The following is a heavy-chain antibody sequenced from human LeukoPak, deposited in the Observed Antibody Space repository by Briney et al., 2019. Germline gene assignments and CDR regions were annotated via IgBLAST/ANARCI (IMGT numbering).Heavy chain of an antibody. D-gene: IGHD3-10*01. CDR2: ISGSGGST. J-gene: IGHJ4*02. V-gene: IGHV3-23*01. CDR3: ANQPDYGSGSHIDY. Sequence: PGGSLGLSCAASGFTFSSYAMSWVRQAPGKGLEWVSAISGSGGSTYYADSVKGRFTISRDNSKNTLYLQMNSLRAEDTAAYYCANQPDYGSGSHIDYWGQGTLVTVSS. CDR1: GFTFSSYA.